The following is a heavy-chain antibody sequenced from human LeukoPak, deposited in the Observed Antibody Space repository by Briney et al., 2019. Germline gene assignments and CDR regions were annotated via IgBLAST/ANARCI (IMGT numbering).Heavy chain of an antibody. V-gene: IGHV3-74*01. CDR1: GFTLRSHW. CDR3: TSGIGTYDY. J-gene: IGHJ4*02. Sequence: GGSLRLSCAASGFTLRSHWMHWVRQAPGKGLVWVSRIKGDESWTNYADFVKGRCTISRDNAKNTLYLQMNSLTVDDTAVYYCTSGIGTYDYWGLGAQVTVSS. D-gene: IGHD1-14*01. CDR2: IKGDESWT.